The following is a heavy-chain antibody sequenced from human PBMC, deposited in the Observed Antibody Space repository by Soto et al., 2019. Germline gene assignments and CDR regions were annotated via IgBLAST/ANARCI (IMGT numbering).Heavy chain of an antibody. J-gene: IGHJ4*02. CDR1: GYTLTELS. V-gene: IGHV1-24*01. D-gene: IGHD1-26*01. Sequence: ASVKASCKVSGYTLTELSMHWVRQAPGKGLEWMGGFDPEDGETIYAQKFQGRVTMTEDTSTDTAYMELSSLRSEDTAVYYCATDLVGATRKSYWGQGTLVTVSS. CDR3: ATDLVGATRKSY. CDR2: FDPEDGET.